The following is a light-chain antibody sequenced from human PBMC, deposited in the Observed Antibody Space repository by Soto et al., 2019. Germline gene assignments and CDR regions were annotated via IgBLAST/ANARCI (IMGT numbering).Light chain of an antibody. V-gene: IGKV3D-15*01. Sequence: EVVMTQSPATLSVSPGERATLSCRASQSVSSNLAWYQQKPGQAPRLLIYDASTRATGIPARFSDTGSGTKFTLTISRLQSEDFAVYYCQQYNNWLTFGGGTNV. CDR3: QQYNNWLT. J-gene: IGKJ4*01. CDR1: QSVSSN. CDR2: DAS.